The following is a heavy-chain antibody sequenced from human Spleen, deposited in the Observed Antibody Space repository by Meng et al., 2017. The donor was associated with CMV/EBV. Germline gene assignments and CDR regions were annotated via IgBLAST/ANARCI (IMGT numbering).Heavy chain of an antibody. Sequence: VQLHQCGAGLLKPSETLSLTCAGNGGSISGGYWNWIRQPPGKWLEWIGEIIHGGSPSYNPSLKSRVTISIDTSKNQLSLMLSSVTAADTAVYYCARRPTGIDYWGQGTLVTVSS. D-gene: IGHD2-8*02. CDR1: GGSISGGY. CDR2: IIHGGSP. V-gene: IGHV4-34*12. CDR3: ARRPTGIDY. J-gene: IGHJ4*02.